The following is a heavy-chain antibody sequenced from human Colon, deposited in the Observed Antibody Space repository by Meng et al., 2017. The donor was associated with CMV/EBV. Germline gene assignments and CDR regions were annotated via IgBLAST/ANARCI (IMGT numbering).Heavy chain of an antibody. D-gene: IGHD1-26*01. CDR3: ARESYRFDF. Sequence: GESLKISCAASGFIFSDYEMNWVRQAPGKGLEWLSYISSSGSIIYYADSVKGRFTISSDNAKKSLYLQMNSLRAGDTAVYYCARESYRFDFWGQGTLVTVSS. V-gene: IGHV3-48*03. CDR2: ISSSGSII. J-gene: IGHJ4*02. CDR1: GFIFSDYE.